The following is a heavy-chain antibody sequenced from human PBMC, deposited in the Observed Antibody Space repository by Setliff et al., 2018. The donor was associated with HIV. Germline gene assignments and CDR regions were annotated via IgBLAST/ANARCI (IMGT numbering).Heavy chain of an antibody. CDR1: GGSISSGGFY. D-gene: IGHD3-10*01. J-gene: IGHJ3*02. CDR3: ARQVSGWDAFDI. Sequence: PSETLSLTCTVTGGSISSGGFYWTWIRQHPGKGLEWIGRIYTSGSTNYNPSLKSRVTMSVDTSKNQFSLKLSSVTAADTAVYYCARQVSGWDAFDIWGRGTVVTVSS. CDR2: IYTSGST. V-gene: IGHV4-61*02.